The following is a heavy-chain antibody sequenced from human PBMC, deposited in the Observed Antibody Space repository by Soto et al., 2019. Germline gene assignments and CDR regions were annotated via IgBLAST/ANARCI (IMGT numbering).Heavy chain of an antibody. D-gene: IGHD3-9*01. J-gene: IGHJ4*02. CDR1: GGTFNSYA. CDR2: IIPIFGTA. V-gene: IGHV1-69*13. Sequence: ASVKVSCKASGGTFNSYAISWVRQAPGQGLEWMGGIIPIFGTANYAQKFQGRVTITADESTSTAYMELSSLRSEDTAVYYCARGWSYDILTGYSYWGQGTLVTVSS. CDR3: ARGWSYDILTGYSY.